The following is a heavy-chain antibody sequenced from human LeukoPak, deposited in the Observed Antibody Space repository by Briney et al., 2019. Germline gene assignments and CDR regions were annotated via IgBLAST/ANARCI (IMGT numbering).Heavy chain of an antibody. Sequence: PGGSLRLSCAASGFTFSSYAMSWVRQAPGKGLEWVSTISGSDGSTYYADSEKGRFTISRDNFKNTLYLQMNSLRAEDTAVYYCAKSSYYDASGYYREYYFDYWGQGTLVTVSS. V-gene: IGHV3-23*01. J-gene: IGHJ4*02. CDR2: ISGSDGST. CDR3: AKSSYYDASGYYREYYFDY. CDR1: GFTFSSYA. D-gene: IGHD3-22*01.